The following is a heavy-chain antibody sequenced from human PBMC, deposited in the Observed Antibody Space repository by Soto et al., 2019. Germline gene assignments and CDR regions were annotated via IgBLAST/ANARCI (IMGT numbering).Heavy chain of an antibody. CDR1: GYTFTSYG. CDR3: AAGDTSGYYYDSGGEDYERVFDI. CDR2: ISAYNGNT. Sequence: ASVKVSCKASGYTFTSYGISWVRQAPGQGLEWMGWISAYNGNTNYAQKLQGRVTMTTDTSTSTAYMELRSLRSDDTAVYYCAAGDTSGYYYDSGGEDYERVFDIGGQGKMVT. J-gene: IGHJ3*02. V-gene: IGHV1-18*01. D-gene: IGHD3-22*01.